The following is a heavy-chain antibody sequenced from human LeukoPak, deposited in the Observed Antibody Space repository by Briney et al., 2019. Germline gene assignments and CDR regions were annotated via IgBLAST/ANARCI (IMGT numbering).Heavy chain of an antibody. V-gene: IGHV4-30-2*01. J-gene: IGHJ4*02. D-gene: IGHD2-21*01. CDR1: GGSISSGGYY. CDR3: ARGAYCGGDCYPPNFDY. Sequence: PSQTLSLTCTVSGGSISSGGYYWSWIRQPPGKGLEWIGYIYHSGSTYYNLSLKSRVTISVDRSKNQFSLRLSSVTAADTAVYYCARGAYCGGDCYPPNFDYWGQGTLVTVSS. CDR2: IYHSGST.